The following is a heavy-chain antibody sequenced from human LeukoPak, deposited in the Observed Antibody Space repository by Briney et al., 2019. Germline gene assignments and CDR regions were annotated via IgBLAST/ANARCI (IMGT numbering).Heavy chain of an antibody. CDR3: ARQSLSSEPARLGELSFMYYFDY. V-gene: IGHV4-38-2*01. Sequence: PSETLSLTCAVSGYSISSGYYWGWIRQPPGKGLEWIGSIYHSGSTYYNPSLKSRVTISVDTSKNQFSLKLSSVTAADTAVYYCARQSLSSEPARLGELSFMYYFDYWGQGTLVTVSS. D-gene: IGHD3-16*02. J-gene: IGHJ4*02. CDR2: IYHSGST. CDR1: GYSISSGYY.